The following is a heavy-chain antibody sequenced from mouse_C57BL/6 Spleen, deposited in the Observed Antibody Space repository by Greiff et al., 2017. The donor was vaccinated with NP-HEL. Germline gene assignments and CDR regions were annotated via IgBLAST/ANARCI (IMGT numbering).Heavy chain of an antibody. CDR1: GFNITDYY. CDR3: ARFPDYYGSSGGYFDV. Sequence: EVQRVESGAELVKPGASVKLSCTASGFNITDYYMHWVKQRTEQGLEWIGRIDPEDGETKYAPKFQGKATITADTSSNTAYLQLSSLTSEDTAVYYCARFPDYYGSSGGYFDVWGTGTTVTVSS. J-gene: IGHJ1*03. V-gene: IGHV14-2*01. D-gene: IGHD1-1*01. CDR2: IDPEDGET.